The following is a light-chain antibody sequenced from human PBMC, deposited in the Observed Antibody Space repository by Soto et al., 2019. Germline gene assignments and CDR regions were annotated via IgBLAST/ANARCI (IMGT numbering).Light chain of an antibody. CDR2: VGTGGIVG. V-gene: IGLV9-49*01. CDR3: GADHGSGSHFLVV. CDR1: SGYSNYK. J-gene: IGLJ2*01. Sequence: QAVVTQPPSASASLGASVTLTCTLSSGYSNYKVDWYQQRPGKGPRFVMRVGTGGIVGSKGDGIPDRFSVLGSGLNRYLTIKNIQEEDESDYHCGADHGSGSHFLVVFGGGTKVTVL.